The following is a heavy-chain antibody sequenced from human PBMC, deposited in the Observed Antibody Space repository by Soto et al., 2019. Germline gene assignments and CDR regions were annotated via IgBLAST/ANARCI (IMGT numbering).Heavy chain of an antibody. V-gene: IGHV4-34*01. CDR3: ARRLFMSSGSFDY. CDR2: INHSGST. D-gene: IGHD3-10*01. J-gene: IGHJ4*02. CDR1: GGSFSGYY. Sequence: SETVSLTCAVYGGSFSGYYWSWIRQPPGKGLEWIGEINHSGSTNYNPSLKSRVTISVDTSKNQFSLKLSSVTAADTAVYYCARRLFMSSGSFDYWGQGTLVTVSS.